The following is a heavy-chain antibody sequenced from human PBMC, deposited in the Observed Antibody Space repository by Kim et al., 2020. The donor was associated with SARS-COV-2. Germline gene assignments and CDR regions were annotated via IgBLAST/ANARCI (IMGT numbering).Heavy chain of an antibody. J-gene: IGHJ4*02. CDR3: TSKYYYDSSGYYYADW. V-gene: IGHV4-38-2*01. Sequence: SETLSLTCAVADHSTSSGYYWGWIRQPPGKGPEWIGSIHQSGSTYYNPSLKSRVFISIDTSKNKFSLRLNSVTAADTAVYYCTSKYYYDSSGYYYADWWGQGTLVTVSS. CDR2: IHQSGST. CDR1: DHSTSSGYY. D-gene: IGHD3-22*01.